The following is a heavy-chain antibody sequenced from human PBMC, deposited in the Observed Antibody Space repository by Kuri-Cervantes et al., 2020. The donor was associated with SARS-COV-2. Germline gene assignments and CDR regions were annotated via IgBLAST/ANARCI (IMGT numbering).Heavy chain of an antibody. Sequence: SVKVSCKASGFTFGSSAVQWVRQTRGQGLEWLGLIVVGGGNTDYAQKFQDRLTLSRDMSTNTAYMELSSLRSDDTAVYYCATGGSGSAYWGQGTLVTVFS. CDR3: ATGGSGSAY. V-gene: IGHV1-58*01. J-gene: IGHJ4*02. CDR2: IVVGGGNT. D-gene: IGHD1-26*01. CDR1: GFTFGSSA.